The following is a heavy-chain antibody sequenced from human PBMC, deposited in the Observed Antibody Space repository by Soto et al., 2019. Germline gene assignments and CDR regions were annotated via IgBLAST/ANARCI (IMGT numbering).Heavy chain of an antibody. CDR2: IYYSGST. Sequence: PSETLSLTCTVSGGSISSYYWSWIRQPPGKGLEWIGYIYYSGSTNYNPSLKSRVTISVDTSKNQFSLKLSSLRAEDTAVYYCARDPSIVLVPAATYYYYYYGMDVWGQGTTVT. CDR3: ARDPSIVLVPAATYYYYYYGMDV. CDR1: GGSISSYY. J-gene: IGHJ6*02. V-gene: IGHV4-59*12. D-gene: IGHD2-2*01.